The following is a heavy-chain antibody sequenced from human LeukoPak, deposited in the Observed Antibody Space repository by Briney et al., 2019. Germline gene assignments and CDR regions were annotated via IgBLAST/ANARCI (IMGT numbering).Heavy chain of an antibody. Sequence: PGGFLRLSCAASGFTVSSNYMSWVRQAPGKGLEWVANIKEDGSDKNYVDSVKGRFTISRDNADNPLYLHMNSLRAEDTAVYYCARDAAYGYDRFDYWGQGTQVTVSS. CDR1: GFTVSSNY. J-gene: IGHJ4*02. D-gene: IGHD5-18*01. V-gene: IGHV3-7*01. CDR3: ARDAAYGYDRFDY. CDR2: IKEDGSDK.